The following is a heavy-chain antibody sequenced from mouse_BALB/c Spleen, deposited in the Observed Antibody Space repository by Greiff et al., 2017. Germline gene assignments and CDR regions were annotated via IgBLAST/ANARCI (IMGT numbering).Heavy chain of an antibody. CDR3: ARDGNYFDY. CDR2: ISSGSSTI. CDR1: GFTFSSFG. Sequence: EVQGVESGGGLVQPGGSRKLSCAASGFTFSSFGMHWVRQAPEKGLEWVAYISSGSSTIYYADTVKGRFTISRDNPKNTLFLQMTSLRSEDTAMYYCARDGNYFDYWGQGTSVTVSS. D-gene: IGHD2-1*01. J-gene: IGHJ4*01. V-gene: IGHV5-17*02.